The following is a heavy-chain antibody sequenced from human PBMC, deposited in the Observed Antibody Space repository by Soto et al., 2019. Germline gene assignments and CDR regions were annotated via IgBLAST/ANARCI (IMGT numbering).Heavy chain of an antibody. V-gene: IGHV1-69*02. CDR3: ARSAYYDILTGYRPYYYYYYMDV. D-gene: IGHD3-9*01. J-gene: IGHJ6*03. Sequence: QVQLVQSGAEVKKPGSSVKVSCKASGGTFSSYTISWVRQAPGQGREWVGRIIPILGIANYAQKFQGRVTISANKSTRTAYIELSSLRSEDTAVYYCARSAYYDILTGYRPYYYYYYMDVWGKWTTVTVSS. CDR2: IIPILGIA. CDR1: GGTFSSYT.